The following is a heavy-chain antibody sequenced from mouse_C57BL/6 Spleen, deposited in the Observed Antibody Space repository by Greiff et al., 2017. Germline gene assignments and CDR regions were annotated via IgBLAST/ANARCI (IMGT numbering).Heavy chain of an antibody. J-gene: IGHJ4*01. V-gene: IGHV1-26*01. CDR2: INPNNGGT. CDR1: GYTFTDYY. CDR3: GSSYTMDY. Sequence: EVQLQQSGPELVKPGASVKISCTASGYTFTDYYMNWVKQSHGKSLEWIGDINPNNGGTIYNQKFKGKATLTVDKSSSTAYMELRSLTSEDSAVYYGGSSYTMDYWGQGTSVTVSS. D-gene: IGHD3-1*01.